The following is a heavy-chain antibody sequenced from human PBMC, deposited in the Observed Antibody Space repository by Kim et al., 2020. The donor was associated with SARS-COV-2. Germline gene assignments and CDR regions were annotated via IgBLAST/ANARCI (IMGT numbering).Heavy chain of an antibody. Sequence: EYVKGRFPISRDNSKNTLYLQMNRLRAEDTAVYYCARASTVTKEDAFDIWGQGTMVTVSS. D-gene: IGHD4-17*01. CDR3: ARASTVTKEDAFDI. J-gene: IGHJ3*02. V-gene: IGHV3-30*01.